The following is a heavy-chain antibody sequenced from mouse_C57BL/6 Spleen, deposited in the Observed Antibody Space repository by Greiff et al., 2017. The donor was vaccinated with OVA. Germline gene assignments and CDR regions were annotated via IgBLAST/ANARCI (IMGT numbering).Heavy chain of an antibody. CDR3: ARVTTVVYWYFDV. J-gene: IGHJ1*03. CDR1: GFTFSDYG. CDR2: ISSGSSTI. D-gene: IGHD1-1*01. Sequence: EVKVVESGGGLVKPGGSLKLSCAASGFTFSDYGMHWVRQAPEKGLEWVAYISSGSSTIYYADTVKGRFTISRDNAKNTLFLPMTSLRSEDTAMYYCARVTTVVYWYFDVWGTGTTVTVSS. V-gene: IGHV5-17*01.